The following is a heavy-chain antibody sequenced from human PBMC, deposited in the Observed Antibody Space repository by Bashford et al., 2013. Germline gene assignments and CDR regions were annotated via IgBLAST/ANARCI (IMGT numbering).Heavy chain of an antibody. CDR3: ARGDYGGAFDY. J-gene: IGHJ4*02. D-gene: IGHD4-23*01. Sequence: ASVKVSCKASGYTLPAMVSAGCDRPLDKGLSGWDGSALTMVTQTNAQKLQGRVTMTTDTSTSTAYMELRSLRSDDTAVYYCARGDYGGAFDYWGQGTLVTVSS. V-gene: IGHV1-18*01. CDR1: GYTLPAMV. CDR2: SALTMVT.